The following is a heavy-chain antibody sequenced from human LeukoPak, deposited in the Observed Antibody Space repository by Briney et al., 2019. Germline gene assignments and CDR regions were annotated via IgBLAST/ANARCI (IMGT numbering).Heavy chain of an antibody. CDR1: GFTLSSHW. CDR3: ARDGCTGGSCYSDNGLHWFDP. Sequence: GGSLRLSCTASGFTLSSHWMHWVRQVPGKGLLWISHIDTCRSRLRYEDSVKGRFTISRDNAKHTLYLQMDSLRVEDTGVYYCARDGCTGGSCYSDNGLHWFDPWGQGTLVTVSS. CDR2: IDTCRSRL. V-gene: IGHV3-74*01. D-gene: IGHD2-15*01. J-gene: IGHJ5*02.